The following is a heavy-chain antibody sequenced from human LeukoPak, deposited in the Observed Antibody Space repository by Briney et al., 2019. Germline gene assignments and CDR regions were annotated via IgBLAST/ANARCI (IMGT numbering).Heavy chain of an antibody. V-gene: IGHV4-39*07. CDR1: GGSISSTSYY. CDR2: IYYSGST. D-gene: IGHD2-2*03. CDR3: ARLLRVGYCSTTTCNWFDP. J-gene: IGHJ5*02. Sequence: SETLSLTCVVFGGSISSTSYYWGWIRQPPGKGLEWIGSIYYSGSTYYSPSLKSRVTISVDTSKNQFSLKLSSATAADTAVYYCARLLRVGYCSTTTCNWFDPWGQGTLVTVSS.